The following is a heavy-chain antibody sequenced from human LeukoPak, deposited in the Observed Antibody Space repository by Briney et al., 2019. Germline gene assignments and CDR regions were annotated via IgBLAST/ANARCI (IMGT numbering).Heavy chain of an antibody. D-gene: IGHD1-26*01. Sequence: PSETLSLTCTFYGGSLNGYFWSWIRQPPGKGLEWVGEINQSGATNYNPSLKSRVTISVDTSKNQFSLRLNSVTAADTAVYYCARSRAFNSGAFDPWGQGSLVTVSS. CDR3: ARSRAFNSGAFDP. CDR2: INQSGAT. J-gene: IGHJ5*02. CDR1: GGSLNGYF. V-gene: IGHV4-34*01.